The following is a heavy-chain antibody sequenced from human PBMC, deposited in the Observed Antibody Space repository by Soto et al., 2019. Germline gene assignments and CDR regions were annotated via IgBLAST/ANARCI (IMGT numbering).Heavy chain of an antibody. CDR2: IYYSGST. Sequence: PSETLSLTCTVSGGSISSYYWSWIRQPPGKGLEWIGYIYYSGSTNYNPSLKSRVTISVDTSKNQFSLKLSSVTAADTTVYYCARGVEGWFDPWGQGTLVTVSS. J-gene: IGHJ5*02. V-gene: IGHV4-59*01. D-gene: IGHD3-16*01. CDR3: ARGVEGWFDP. CDR1: GGSISSYY.